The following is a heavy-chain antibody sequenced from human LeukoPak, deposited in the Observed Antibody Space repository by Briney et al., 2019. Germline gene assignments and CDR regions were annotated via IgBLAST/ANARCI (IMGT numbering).Heavy chain of an antibody. J-gene: IGHJ6*04. CDR3: AELGITMIGGV. Sequence: PGGPLKLSCAASGFTFSSYEMNWVPQPPGKGLERVSYISSSGSTIYYADSVKGRFTISRDNAKNSLYLQMNSLRAEDTAVYYCAELGITMIGGVWGKGTTVTISS. V-gene: IGHV3-48*03. CDR1: GFTFSSYE. CDR2: ISSSGSTI. D-gene: IGHD3-10*02.